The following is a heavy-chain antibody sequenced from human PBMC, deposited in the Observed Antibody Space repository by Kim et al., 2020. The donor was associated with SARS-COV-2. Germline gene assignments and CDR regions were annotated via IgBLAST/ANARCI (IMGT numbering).Heavy chain of an antibody. Sequence: RRSRVTISLDTSKNQFSLKLSSVTAADTAVYYCARGEVRGVIHYYYGMDVWGQGTTVTVSS. CDR3: ARGEVRGVIHYYYGMDV. D-gene: IGHD3-10*01. J-gene: IGHJ6*02. V-gene: IGHV4-34*01.